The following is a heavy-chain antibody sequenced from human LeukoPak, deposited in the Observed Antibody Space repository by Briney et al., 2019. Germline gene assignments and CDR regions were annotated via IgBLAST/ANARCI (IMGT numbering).Heavy chain of an antibody. CDR1: GFTFSSYA. J-gene: IGHJ3*01. CDR2: ISGSSDTT. V-gene: IGHV3-23*01. D-gene: IGHD4-17*01. Sequence: GGSLRLSCAASGFTFSSYAMSWVRQAPGKGLEWVSTISGSSDTTYYADSVKGRFTISRDSSRNTLYLQMNSLRVEDTAVYYCAKERTVTTRGSAFDCWGQGTLITVSS. CDR3: AKERTVTTRGSAFDC.